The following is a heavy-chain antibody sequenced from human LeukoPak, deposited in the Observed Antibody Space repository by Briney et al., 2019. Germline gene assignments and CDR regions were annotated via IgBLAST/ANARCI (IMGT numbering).Heavy chain of an antibody. Sequence: PSETLSLTCTVSGVSISSYYWSWIRQPPGKGLEWIGYIYYSGSTNYNPSLKSRVTMSVDTSKNQFSLKLSSVTAADTAVYYCARASVLLSADYWGQGTLVTVSS. J-gene: IGHJ4*02. CDR1: GVSISSYY. V-gene: IGHV4-59*01. CDR3: ARASVLLSADY. CDR2: IYYSGST. D-gene: IGHD3-16*01.